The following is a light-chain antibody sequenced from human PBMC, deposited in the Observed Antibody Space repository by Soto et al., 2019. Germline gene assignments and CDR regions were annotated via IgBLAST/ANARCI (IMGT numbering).Light chain of an antibody. CDR3: QSADASGAYVV. Sequence: SYELTQLPSVSVSPGQTARITCSGDALPKQYAYWYQQRPGQAPMVLMYKDSERPSGIPDRFSDSNSGTTVTLTITGVEAEDEADYYCQSADASGAYVVFGGGTKLTVL. CDR2: KDS. CDR1: ALPKQY. J-gene: IGLJ3*02. V-gene: IGLV3-25*02.